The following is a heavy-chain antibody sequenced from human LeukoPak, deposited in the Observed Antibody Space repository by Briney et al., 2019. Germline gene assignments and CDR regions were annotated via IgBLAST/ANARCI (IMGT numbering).Heavy chain of an antibody. V-gene: IGHV3-48*01. CDR3: ARNTQGSYYYGMDV. J-gene: IGHJ6*02. Sequence: GGSLRLSCTASGFTFSNFWMGWVRQAPGKGLEWVSYISTSSTIYYADSVKGRFTISRDNAKNSLYLQMNSLRAEDTAVYYCARNTQGSYYYGMDVWGQGTTVTVSS. CDR2: ISTSSTI. CDR1: GFTFSNFW. D-gene: IGHD3-10*01.